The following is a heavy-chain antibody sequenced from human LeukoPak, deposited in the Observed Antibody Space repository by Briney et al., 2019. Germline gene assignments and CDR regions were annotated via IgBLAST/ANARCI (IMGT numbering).Heavy chain of an antibody. CDR3: VRVNVPDRTHYCGLDV. CDR1: GDSVSSTAAA. D-gene: IGHD2-8*01. CDR2: TYYRSRWNT. Sequence: SQTLSLTCAISGDSVSSTAAAWYWIRQSPSRGLEWLGRTYYRSRWNTDYALSVKSRITITADTSRNQFSLQLTSMTPEDAAVYYCVRVNVPDRTHYCGLDVWGQGTTVFASS. J-gene: IGHJ6*02. V-gene: IGHV6-1*01.